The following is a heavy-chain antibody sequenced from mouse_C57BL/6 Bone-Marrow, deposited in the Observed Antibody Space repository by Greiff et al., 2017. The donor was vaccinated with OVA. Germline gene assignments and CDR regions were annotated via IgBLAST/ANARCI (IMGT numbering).Heavy chain of an antibody. CDR1: GYTFTTYP. Sequence: QVQLQQSGAELVKPGASVKMSCKASGYTFTTYPIEWMKQNHGKSLEWIGNFHPYNDDTKYNEKFKGKATLTVEKSSSTVYLELSRLTSDDSAVYYYATHYYYGSSYGYFEFWGTGTTVTVSS. V-gene: IGHV1-47*01. J-gene: IGHJ1*03. CDR2: FHPYNDDT. D-gene: IGHD1-1*01. CDR3: ATHYYYGSSYGYFEF.